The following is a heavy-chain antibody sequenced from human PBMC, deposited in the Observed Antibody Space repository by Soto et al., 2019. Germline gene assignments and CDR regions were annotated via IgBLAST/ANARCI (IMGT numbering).Heavy chain of an antibody. CDR3: AKVDGYCSGGSCFPGAFDI. Sequence: GGSLRLSCAASGFTFSSYAMGWLRQAPGTAPEWVAFVDGSGYDTSLADSVKGRFTISRDNSKNTLYLHMNSLRAEDTAVYYCAKVDGYCSGGSCFPGAFDIWGQGTMVTVSS. V-gene: IGHV3-23*01. CDR1: GFTFSSYA. CDR2: VDGSGYDT. J-gene: IGHJ3*02. D-gene: IGHD2-15*01.